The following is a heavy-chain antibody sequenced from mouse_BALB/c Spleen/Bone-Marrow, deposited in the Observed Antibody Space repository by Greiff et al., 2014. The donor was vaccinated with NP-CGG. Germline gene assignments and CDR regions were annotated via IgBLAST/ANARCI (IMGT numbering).Heavy chain of an antibody. V-gene: IGHV1-52*01. CDR1: GYTFTSYW. Sequence: VKLQESGAELVRPGASVKLSCKASGYTFTSYWMNWVKQRPEQGLEWIGRIDPYDSETHYNQNFRDKAILTVDKSSRIAFMQLSSLTSEDSAVYYCARSPDTYSSMDYWGQGTSVTVSS. CDR2: IDPYDSET. CDR3: ARSPDTYSSMDY. J-gene: IGHJ4*01.